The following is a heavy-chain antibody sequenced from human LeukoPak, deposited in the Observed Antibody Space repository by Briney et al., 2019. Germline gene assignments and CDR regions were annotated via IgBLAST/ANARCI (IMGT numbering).Heavy chain of an antibody. Sequence: SETLSLTCTVSGGSISSGDYYWSWTRQPPGKGLEWIGYIYYSGSTYYNPSLKSRVTISVDTSKNQFSLKLSSVTAADTAVYYCARGRHYGSGSYFDPWGQGTLVTVSS. D-gene: IGHD3-10*01. CDR3: ARGRHYGSGSYFDP. CDR2: IYYSGST. V-gene: IGHV4-30-4*01. CDR1: GGSISSGDYY. J-gene: IGHJ5*02.